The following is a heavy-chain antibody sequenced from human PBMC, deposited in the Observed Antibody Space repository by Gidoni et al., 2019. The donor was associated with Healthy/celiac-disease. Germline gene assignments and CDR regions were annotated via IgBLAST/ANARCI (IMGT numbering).Heavy chain of an antibody. Sequence: QVQLPESGPGLVKPSETLSLTCTVSGGPVSSGGYSWRWIRQPPGKGLEWIGYIDYSGSTNYSPSLKSRVIGLVDTAKNQCSLKLSSVTAADTAVYYCARNSRSGSYIFWFDPWGQGTLVTVSS. CDR3: ARNSRSGSYIFWFDP. D-gene: IGHD3-10*01. CDR2: IDYSGST. V-gene: IGHV4-61*08. CDR1: GGPVSSGGYS. J-gene: IGHJ5*02.